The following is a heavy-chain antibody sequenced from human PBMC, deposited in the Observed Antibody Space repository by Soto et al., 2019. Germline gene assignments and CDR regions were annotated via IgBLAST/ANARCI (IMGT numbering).Heavy chain of an antibody. V-gene: IGHV4-39*01. CDR2: IYYSGST. J-gene: IGHJ4*02. D-gene: IGHD3-16*01. CDR1: GGSISSSSYY. Sequence: QLQLQESGPGLVKPSETLSLTCTVSGGSISSSSYYWGWIRQPPGKGLEWIGSIYYSGSTYYNPSLKSRVTISVDTSKIQFSLKLSSVTAADTAVYYCARLPADYVWGSYLDSWGQGTLVTVSS. CDR3: ARLPADYVWGSYLDS.